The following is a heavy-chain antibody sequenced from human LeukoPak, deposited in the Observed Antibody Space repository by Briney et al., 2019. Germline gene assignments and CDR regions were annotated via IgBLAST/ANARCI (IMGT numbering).Heavy chain of an antibody. J-gene: IGHJ4*02. Sequence: SVKVSCKASGGTFSSYAISWVRQAPGQGLEWMGGIIPNFGTANYAQKFQGRVTITADESTSTAYMEPSSLRSEDTAVYYCARQYYYDSSGYLKAGFDYWGQGTLVTVSS. V-gene: IGHV1-69*13. CDR3: ARQYYYDSSGYLKAGFDY. CDR2: IIPNFGTA. D-gene: IGHD3-22*01. CDR1: GGTFSSYA.